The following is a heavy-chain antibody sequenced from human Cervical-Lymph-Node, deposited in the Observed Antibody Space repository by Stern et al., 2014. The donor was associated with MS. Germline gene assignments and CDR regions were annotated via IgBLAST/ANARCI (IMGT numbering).Heavy chain of an antibody. Sequence: QVQLLQPGAEVKKPGASMTISCKTSGYNFIDHAIHWVRQAPGQRLEWMGWINACPGTTKYSQKFQGRVSFTRDKAASAAYMDLSSLSPDDTAVYYCARQPDYSDFLDFWGQGTLVTVSS. CDR3: ARQPDYSDFLDF. J-gene: IGHJ4*02. CDR1: GYNFIDHA. D-gene: IGHD4-11*01. CDR2: INACPGTT. V-gene: IGHV1-3*01.